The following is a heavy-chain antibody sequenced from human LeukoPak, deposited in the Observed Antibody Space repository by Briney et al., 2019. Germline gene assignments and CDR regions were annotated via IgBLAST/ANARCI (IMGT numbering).Heavy chain of an antibody. V-gene: IGHV4-34*01. Sequence: SETLSLTCAVYGGSFSGYYWSWICQPPGKGLEWIGEINHSGSTNYNPSLKSRVTISVDTSKNQFSLKLSSVTAADTAVYYCARSSGWYRKTYYFDYWGQGTLVTVSS. J-gene: IGHJ4*02. D-gene: IGHD6-19*01. CDR1: GGSFSGYY. CDR3: ARSSGWYRKTYYFDY. CDR2: INHSGST.